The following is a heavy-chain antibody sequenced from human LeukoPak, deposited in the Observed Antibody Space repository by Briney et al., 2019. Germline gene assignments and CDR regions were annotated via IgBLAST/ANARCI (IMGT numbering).Heavy chain of an antibody. J-gene: IGHJ4*02. CDR3: AKEGTSRVANNFDY. V-gene: IGHV3-30*18. D-gene: IGHD1-1*01. CDR1: GFTFSSYA. Sequence: PGRSLRLSCAASGFTFSSYAMHWVRQAPGKGLEWVAVTAYDGKVQYYADSVKGRFTISRDNSKNTLYLQMSSLRPEDTAIYYCAKEGTSRVANNFDYWGQGTLVTVSS. CDR2: TAYDGKVQ.